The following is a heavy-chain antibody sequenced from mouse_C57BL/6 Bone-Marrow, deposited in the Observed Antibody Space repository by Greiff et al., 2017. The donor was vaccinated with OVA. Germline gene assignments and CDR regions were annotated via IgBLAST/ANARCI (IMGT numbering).Heavy chain of an antibody. CDR2: ISSGGSYT. CDR1: GFTFSSYG. CDR3: ARGEGYYAMDY. V-gene: IGHV5-6*02. J-gene: IGHJ4*01. Sequence: EVKVVESGGDLVKPGGSLKLSCAASGFTFSSYGMSWVRQTPDKRLEWVATISSGGSYTYYPDSVKGRFTISRDNAKNTLYLQMSSLKSEDTAMYYCARGEGYYAMDYWGQGTSVTVSS.